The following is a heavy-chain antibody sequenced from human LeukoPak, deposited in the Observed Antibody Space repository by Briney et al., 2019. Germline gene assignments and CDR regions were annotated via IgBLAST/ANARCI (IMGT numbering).Heavy chain of an antibody. Sequence: GGSLRLSCAASGFTFSNSAMSWVRQAPGKGLEWVSAISASSVSTYYADSVKGRFTISRDNSENTLYLQMNSLRDEDTAVYYCAKALDAWYIWGQGTMVTVSS. CDR3: AKALDAWYI. CDR2: ISASSVST. CDR1: GFTFSNSA. D-gene: IGHD3-16*01. J-gene: IGHJ3*02. V-gene: IGHV3-23*01.